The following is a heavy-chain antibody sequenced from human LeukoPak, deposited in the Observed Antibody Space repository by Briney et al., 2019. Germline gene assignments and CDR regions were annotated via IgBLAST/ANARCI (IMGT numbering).Heavy chain of an antibody. J-gene: IGHJ3*02. D-gene: IGHD1-26*01. Sequence: SGTLSLTCTVSGGSVSSGSYYWNCIRQPPGKGLEWIGYVYHSGSTNYNPSLKSRVIISLDTSKNQFSLKLSSVTAADTAIYYCARRIVGSTSTLDAFDIWGQGTMVTVSS. V-gene: IGHV4-61*01. CDR3: ARRIVGSTSTLDAFDI. CDR1: GGSVSSGSYY. CDR2: VYHSGST.